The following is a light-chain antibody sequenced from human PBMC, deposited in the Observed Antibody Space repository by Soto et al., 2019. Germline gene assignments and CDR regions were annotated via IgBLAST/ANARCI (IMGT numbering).Light chain of an antibody. J-gene: IGKJ5*01. CDR3: QQYNTYPIT. CDR2: AAS. V-gene: IGKV1D-16*01. Sequence: DIQMTQSPSSLYASVGDRVTITCRASQHITTWLAWYQQKPEKAPNLLIFAASRVQSGVPSRFSGSGSGTDFTLTISSLQPEDFATYYCQQYNTYPITFGQGTRLEI. CDR1: QHITTW.